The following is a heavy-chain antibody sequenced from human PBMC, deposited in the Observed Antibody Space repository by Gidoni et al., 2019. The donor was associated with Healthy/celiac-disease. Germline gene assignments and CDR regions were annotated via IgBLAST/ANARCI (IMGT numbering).Heavy chain of an antibody. CDR3: AGGAQQLAIYYYYGMDV. J-gene: IGHJ6*02. D-gene: IGHD6-13*01. CDR2: ISSSGSTI. CDR1: GATFSDYY. Sequence: QVQLVESGGGLVKPGGSLRLSCAASGATFSDYYMRWFRQAPGKGLEWVSYISSSGSTIYYADSVKGRFTISRDNAKNSLYLQMNSLRAEDTAVYYCAGGAQQLAIYYYYGMDVWGQGTTVTVSS. V-gene: IGHV3-11*01.